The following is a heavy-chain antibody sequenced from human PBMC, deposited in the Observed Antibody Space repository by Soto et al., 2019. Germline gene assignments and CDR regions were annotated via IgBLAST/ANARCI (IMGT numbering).Heavy chain of an antibody. J-gene: IGHJ4*02. V-gene: IGHV3-30*18. CDR2: ISYEGSNK. CDR3: AKDYNAFGPHYFDY. CDR1: GGNVCTFG. Sequence: LSYEAPGGNVCTFGRHRAHQEKGKGLEWVAVISYEGSNKYYADSVKGRFTISRDNSKNTLHLQMNSLRPEDTALYYCAKDYNAFGPHYFDYWGLGSPVTVSS. D-gene: IGHD3-10*01.